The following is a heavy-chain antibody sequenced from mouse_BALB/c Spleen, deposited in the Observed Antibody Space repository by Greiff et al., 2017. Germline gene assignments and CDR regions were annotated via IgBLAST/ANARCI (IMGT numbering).Heavy chain of an antibody. D-gene: IGHD1-1*01. J-gene: IGHJ3*01. Sequence: EVQLQQSGPELVKPGASVKISCKASGYSFTGYFMNWVMQSHGKSLEWIGRINPYNGDTFYNQKFKGKATLTVDKSSSTAHMELRSLASEDSAVYYCARDYYGSSYVGPWFAYWGQGTLVTVSA. V-gene: IGHV1-20*02. CDR3: ARDYYGSSYVGPWFAY. CDR2: INPYNGDT. CDR1: GYSFTGYF.